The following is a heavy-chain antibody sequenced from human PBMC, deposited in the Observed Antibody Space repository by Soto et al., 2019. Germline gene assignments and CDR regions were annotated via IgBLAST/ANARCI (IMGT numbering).Heavy chain of an antibody. CDR2: MYYSGST. D-gene: IGHD2-2*01. CDR1: GDSIISSNYY. CDR3: ARIVVIPAAPDYYNYYGVDV. V-gene: IGHV4-39*01. Sequence: SETLSLTCTVFGDSIISSNYYWAWIRQSPGKGLEWIGNMYYSGSTYYNLSLKSRVTMSVDTSKNQLSLKISSVTAADTSVYYCARIVVIPAAPDYYNYYGVDVWGQGTTVTVSS. J-gene: IGHJ6*02.